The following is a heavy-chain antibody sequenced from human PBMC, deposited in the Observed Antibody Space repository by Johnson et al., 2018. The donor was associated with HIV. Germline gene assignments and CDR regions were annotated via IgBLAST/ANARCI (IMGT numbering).Heavy chain of an antibody. Sequence: QLVESGGGVVQPGGSLRLSCAASGFTVSSNYMSWVRQAPGKGLEWVSVIYSGGSTYYADSVKGRFTISRDNYKNTLYLQMNSLRPGDTALYYCARDGYNYAFDIWGQGTMVTVSS. CDR3: ARDGYNYAFDI. D-gene: IGHD5-24*01. J-gene: IGHJ3*02. CDR2: IYSGGST. V-gene: IGHV3-66*02. CDR1: GFTVSSNY.